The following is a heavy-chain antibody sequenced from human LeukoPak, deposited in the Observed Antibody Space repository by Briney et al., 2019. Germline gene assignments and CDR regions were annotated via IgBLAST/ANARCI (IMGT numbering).Heavy chain of an antibody. CDR3: ARGGGDGWYFDL. V-gene: IGHV1-2*02. J-gene: IGHJ2*01. Sequence: ASVTVSCKASGYTFSGYYMHWVRQAPGQGLEWVGWVNPNSGVTNYAQKFQDRVTMTRDTSISTAYMELSSLRSDDTAVYFCARGGGDGWYFDLWGRGTLVTVSS. CDR1: GYTFSGYY. D-gene: IGHD2-21*01. CDR2: VNPNSGVT.